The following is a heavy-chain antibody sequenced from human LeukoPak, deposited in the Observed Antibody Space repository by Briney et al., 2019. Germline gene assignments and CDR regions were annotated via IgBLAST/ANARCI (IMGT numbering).Heavy chain of an antibody. V-gene: IGHV3-30*01. D-gene: IGHD6-13*01. J-gene: IGHJ4*02. CDR1: GFTFSRHA. Sequence: PGRSLRLSCLASGFTFSRHAMHWVRQTPGKGFEWMAVISHDGSNKYYADSMKGRFTISRDNSKNSLFLQMNSLRPEDTAIYYCARVEVASSTVAASGIFDYWGQGTLVIVSS. CDR3: ARVEVASSTVAASGIFDY. CDR2: ISHDGSNK.